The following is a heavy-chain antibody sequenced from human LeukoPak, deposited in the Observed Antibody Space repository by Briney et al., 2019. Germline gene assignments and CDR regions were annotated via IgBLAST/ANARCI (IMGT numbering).Heavy chain of an antibody. CDR2: AYYSGST. J-gene: IGHJ5*02. CDR3: ARDRYNWNDGPNWFDP. V-gene: IGHV4-59*12. CDR1: GGSISDFY. D-gene: IGHD1-1*01. Sequence: KPSETLSLTCTVSGGSISDFYWSWIRQSPGKGLEWIGYAYYSGSTNYNPSLKSRVTISVDVSKRQFSLKLTSMTAADTAVYYCARDRYNWNDGPNWFDPWGQGTLVTVSS.